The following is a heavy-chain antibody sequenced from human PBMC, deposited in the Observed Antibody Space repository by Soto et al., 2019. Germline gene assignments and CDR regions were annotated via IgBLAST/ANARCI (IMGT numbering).Heavy chain of an antibody. Sequence: GGSLRLSCAASGFTFSDYYMSWIRQAPGKGLEWVSYISSSSSYTNYADSVKGRFTISRDNAKNSLYLQMNSLRAEDTAVYYCARVTPQDVGELLRVFVPWFDPWGQGTLVTVSS. V-gene: IGHV3-11*06. CDR1: GFTFSDYY. CDR2: ISSSSSYT. CDR3: ARVTPQDVGELLRVFVPWFDP. J-gene: IGHJ5*02. D-gene: IGHD3-10*01.